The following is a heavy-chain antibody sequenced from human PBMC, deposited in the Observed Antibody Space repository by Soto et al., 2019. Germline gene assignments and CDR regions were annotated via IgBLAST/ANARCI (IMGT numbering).Heavy chain of an antibody. Sequence: QSGGSLRLSCSASGFTFSSCAMHWVRQAPGKGLEYVSAISSNGGSTYYADSVKGRFTISRDNSKNTLYLQMSSLRAEDTAVYYCVKDGLARPAHDYGDGSPGDDYWGQGTLVTVSS. CDR3: VKDGLARPAHDYGDGSPGDDY. D-gene: IGHD4-17*01. J-gene: IGHJ4*02. CDR1: GFTFSSCA. CDR2: ISSNGGST. V-gene: IGHV3-64D*06.